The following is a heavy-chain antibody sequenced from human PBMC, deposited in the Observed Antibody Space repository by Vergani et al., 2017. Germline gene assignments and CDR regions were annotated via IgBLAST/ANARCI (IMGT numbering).Heavy chain of an antibody. CDR1: GFTFSDYY. Sequence: QVQLVESGGGLVKPGGSLRLSCAASGFTFSDYYMSWIRQAPGKGLEWVSYISSSSSYTNYADSVKGRFTISRDNAKNSLYLQMNRLRAEDTAVYYCARDLIRRSYSLCFDYWGQGTLVTVSS. D-gene: IGHD1-26*01. V-gene: IGHV3-11*05. J-gene: IGHJ4*02. CDR3: ARDLIRRSYSLCFDY. CDR2: ISSSSSYT.